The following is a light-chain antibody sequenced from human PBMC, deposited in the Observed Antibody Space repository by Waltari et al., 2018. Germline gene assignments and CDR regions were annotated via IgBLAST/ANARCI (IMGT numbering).Light chain of an antibody. CDR3: QHYSSSSWT. Sequence: IVLTQSPGTLSLSPGDRATLPCRASQSVSSTYLAWYQQKPGQAPGLLIYGASSRATGIPDRFSGSGSGTDFTLTISRLEPEDFAVYYCQHYSSSSWTFGQGTKVEIK. CDR1: QSVSSTY. J-gene: IGKJ1*01. CDR2: GAS. V-gene: IGKV3-20*01.